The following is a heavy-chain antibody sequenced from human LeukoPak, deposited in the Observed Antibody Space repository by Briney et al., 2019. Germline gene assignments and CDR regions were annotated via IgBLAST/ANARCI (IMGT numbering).Heavy chain of an antibody. D-gene: IGHD3-3*01. CDR2: IYHSGST. CDR3: AGNLEWTNYYYYMDV. Sequence: PSETLSLTCTVSGGSISSYYWGWIRQPPGKGLEWIGSIYHSGSTYYNPSLKSRVTISVDTSKNQFSLKLSSVTAADTAVYYCAGNLEWTNYYYYMDVWGKGTTVTVSS. V-gene: IGHV4-38-2*02. CDR1: GGSISSYY. J-gene: IGHJ6*03.